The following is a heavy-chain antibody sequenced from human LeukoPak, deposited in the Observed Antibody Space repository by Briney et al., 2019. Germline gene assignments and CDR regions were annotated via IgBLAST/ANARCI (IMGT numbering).Heavy chain of an antibody. Sequence: ASVKVSCKASGYTFTGYFLHWVRQAPGQGLEWMGRINPNNGDTNYAQNLQGRVTMTRDTSISTAYMELSRLRSDDTAIYYCARDVSSTPNWEFDYWGQGTLVTVSS. CDR2: INPNNGDT. CDR1: GYTFTGYF. V-gene: IGHV1-2*06. CDR3: ARDVSSTPNWEFDY. J-gene: IGHJ4*02. D-gene: IGHD1-26*01.